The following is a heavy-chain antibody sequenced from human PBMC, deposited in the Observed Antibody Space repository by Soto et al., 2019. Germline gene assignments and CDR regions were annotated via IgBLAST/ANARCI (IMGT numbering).Heavy chain of an antibody. CDR2: IWYDGSNK. CDR1: GFTFSSYG. D-gene: IGHD1-1*01. J-gene: IGHJ3*02. CDR3: ASPGVHLERRQTSNDAFDI. Sequence: QVQLVESGGGVVQPGRSLRLSCAASGFTFSSYGMHWVRQAPGKGLEWVAVIWYDGSNKYYADSVKGRFTISRDNSKNTLYLQMNSLRAEDTAVYYCASPGVHLERRQTSNDAFDIWGQGTMVTVSS. V-gene: IGHV3-33*01.